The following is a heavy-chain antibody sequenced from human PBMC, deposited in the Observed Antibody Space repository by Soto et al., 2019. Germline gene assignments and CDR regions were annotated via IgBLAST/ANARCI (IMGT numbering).Heavy chain of an antibody. CDR2: IYHSGST. D-gene: IGHD3-22*01. J-gene: IGHJ3*02. V-gene: IGHV4-39*01. Sequence: PSETLSLTCTVSGGSLSSSSYYWGWIRQPPGKGLEWIGSIYHSGSTYYNPSLKSRVTISVDTSKNQFSLTLSSVPAADTAVYYCARRQDYYDSSGYYNAAFDMWGQGTLVTV. CDR3: ARRQDYYDSSGYYNAAFDM. CDR1: GGSLSSSSYY.